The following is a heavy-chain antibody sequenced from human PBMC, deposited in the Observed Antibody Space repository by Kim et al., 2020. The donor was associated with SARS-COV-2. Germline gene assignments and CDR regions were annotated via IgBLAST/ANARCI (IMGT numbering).Heavy chain of an antibody. CDR3: ATYPMVRGPAGGMDV. Sequence: SETLSLTCAVSGGSISSSNWWSWVRQPPGKGLEWIGEIYHSGSTNYNPSLKSRVTISVDKSKNQFSLKLSSVTAADTAVYYCATYPMVRGPAGGMDVWGQGTTVTVSS. D-gene: IGHD3-10*01. CDR1: GGSISSSNW. J-gene: IGHJ6*02. CDR2: IYHSGST. V-gene: IGHV4-4*02.